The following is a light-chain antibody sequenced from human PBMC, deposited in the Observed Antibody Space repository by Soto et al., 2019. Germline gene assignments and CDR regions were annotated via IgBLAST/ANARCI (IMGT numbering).Light chain of an antibody. CDR1: QSLTSNS. Sequence: EIVLTQSPGTLSLSPGDRATLSCRAGQSLTSNSLAWYQQRPGQAPRPLISAASTRATGIPDRFSGTGSGTDFTLTISRLEPEDFAVYYCQQYDSSPYTFGQGTKVDIK. CDR2: AAS. J-gene: IGKJ2*01. V-gene: IGKV3-20*01. CDR3: QQYDSSPYT.